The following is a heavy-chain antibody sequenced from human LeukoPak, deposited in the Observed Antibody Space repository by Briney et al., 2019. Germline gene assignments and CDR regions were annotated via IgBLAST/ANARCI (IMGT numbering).Heavy chain of an antibody. V-gene: IGHV3-23*01. CDR1: GFTFGSFA. Sequence: GGSLRLSCEASGFTFGSFAMYWVRQAPGKGLEWIAGIFGSGGSPHYADSVKGRFTVSRDNAKNSLYLQMNSLRAEDTAVYYCTSLRTAVAHAGEAYDVWGQGTLVTVSS. CDR3: TSLRTAVAHAGEAYDV. D-gene: IGHD2-15*01. J-gene: IGHJ3*01. CDR2: IFGSGGSP.